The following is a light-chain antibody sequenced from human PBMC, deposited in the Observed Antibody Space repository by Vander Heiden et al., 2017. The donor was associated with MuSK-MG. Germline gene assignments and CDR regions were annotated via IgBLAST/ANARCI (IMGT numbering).Light chain of an antibody. Sequence: SYELTQPPSMSVSPGQTARITCSGDALPKQYAYWYQQKPGQAPVLVIYKDSERPSGIPERFSGSSSGTTVTLTISGVQAEDEADYYCQSANSSGPYVVFGGGTKLTVL. CDR3: QSANSSGPYVV. J-gene: IGLJ2*01. V-gene: IGLV3-25*03. CDR2: KDS. CDR1: ALPKQY.